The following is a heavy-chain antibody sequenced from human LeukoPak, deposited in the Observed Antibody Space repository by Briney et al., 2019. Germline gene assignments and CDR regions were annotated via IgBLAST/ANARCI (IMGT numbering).Heavy chain of an antibody. CDR2: ISGSSGAT. CDR1: GFAFSRND. V-gene: IGHV3-23*01. CDR3: AKGGPGAFDF. Sequence: GGSLRLSCAASGFAFSRNDMFWVRQAPGKGLEWVSSISGSSGATYYADSVRGLFTISRDNSKNTVFLQMNSLRAEDTAIYYCAKGGPGAFDFWGQGTMVTVSS. D-gene: IGHD2-15*01. J-gene: IGHJ3*01.